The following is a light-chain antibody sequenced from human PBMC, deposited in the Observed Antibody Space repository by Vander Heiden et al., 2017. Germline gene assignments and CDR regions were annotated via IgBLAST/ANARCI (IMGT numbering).Light chain of an antibody. CDR1: QDVSSTY. CDR3: HQYGTSPRT. J-gene: IGKJ1*01. V-gene: IGKV3-20*01. Sequence: EIVLTQSPGTLSFSPGERATLSCRTSQDVSSTYLAWYQQKPGQPPRLLIYGASSRATGIPDRFSGSGSGTDFTLTITTLEPEDFAVYYCHQYGTSPRTFGQGTKVEIK. CDR2: GAS.